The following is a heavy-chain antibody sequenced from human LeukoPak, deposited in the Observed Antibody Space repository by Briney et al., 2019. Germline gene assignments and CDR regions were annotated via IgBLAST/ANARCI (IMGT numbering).Heavy chain of an antibody. Sequence: PGGSLRLSCAASGFTFSSYAMSWVRQAPGKGLEWVSSISGSGGTTYYADSVKGRFTISRDNPNNTLDLQMNSPTAEDTAVYYCAKGPVAVAGYYFDHWGQGTLVTVSS. D-gene: IGHD6-19*01. J-gene: IGHJ4*02. V-gene: IGHV3-23*01. CDR3: AKGPVAVAGYYFDH. CDR2: ISGSGGTT. CDR1: GFTFSSYA.